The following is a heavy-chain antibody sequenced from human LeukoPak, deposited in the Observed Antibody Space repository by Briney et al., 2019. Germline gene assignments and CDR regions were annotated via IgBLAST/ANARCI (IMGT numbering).Heavy chain of an antibody. D-gene: IGHD2-21*02. CDR1: IGSLSSYY. V-gene: IGHV4-59*01. Sequence: SETLSLTCSVSIGSLSSYYWSWIRQSPGKGLEWIGYISYSGSTNYTPSLKSRVTLSIDTSKKHFSLNLRSVTAADTAIYYCARAPCGGDCYSLDYWYLDLWGRGTLVSVSS. CDR3: ARAPCGGDCYSLDYWYLDL. CDR2: ISYSGST. J-gene: IGHJ2*01.